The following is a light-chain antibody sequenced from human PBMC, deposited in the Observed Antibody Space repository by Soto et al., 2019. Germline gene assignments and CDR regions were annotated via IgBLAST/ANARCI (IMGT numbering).Light chain of an antibody. J-gene: IGKJ4*01. Sequence: EIVLTQSPATLSMSPGERATLSCRASQSVSTYLAWYQQKPGQAPRLLIFDASNRASGIPSRFSGSGSGTNFTLPISRLAPEDFAVYFCQQRSHWPPLTFGGGTKVEIK. CDR1: QSVSTY. CDR3: QQRSHWPPLT. CDR2: DAS. V-gene: IGKV3-11*01.